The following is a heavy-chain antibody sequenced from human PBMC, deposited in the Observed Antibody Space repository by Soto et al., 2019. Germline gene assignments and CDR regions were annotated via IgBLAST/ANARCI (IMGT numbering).Heavy chain of an antibody. Sequence: QVQLVQSGAEVKKPGASVKVSCKASGYTFTSYGISWVRQAPGQGLEWMGWISAYNGNTNYAQKLQGRVTMTTDTSRSTAYMELRSLRSDDRAVYYCARPAKVYDFWVGGGEYYYGMDVWGQGTTVTVSS. CDR2: ISAYNGNT. D-gene: IGHD3-3*01. V-gene: IGHV1-18*01. CDR1: GYTFTSYG. CDR3: ARPAKVYDFWVGGGEYYYGMDV. J-gene: IGHJ6*02.